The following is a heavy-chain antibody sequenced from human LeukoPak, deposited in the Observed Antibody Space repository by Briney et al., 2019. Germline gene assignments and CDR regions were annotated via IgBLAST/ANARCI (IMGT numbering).Heavy chain of an antibody. CDR1: DFTFGSYR. V-gene: IGHV3-21*01. CDR2: ISGSSTYI. D-gene: IGHD5-24*01. J-gene: IGHJ4*02. CDR3: ARDRWGRWLQLPDY. Sequence: GGSLRLSCAASDFTFGSYRMNWVRQAPGKGLEWVSSISGSSTYIYYADSVKGRFTISRDNAKNSLYLQMNSLRVEDTAVYYCARDRWGRWLQLPDYWGQGTLVTVSS.